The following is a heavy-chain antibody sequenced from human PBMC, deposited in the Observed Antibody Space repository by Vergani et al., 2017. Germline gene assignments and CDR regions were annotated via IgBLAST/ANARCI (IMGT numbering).Heavy chain of an antibody. Sequence: EVQLVESGGGLVQPGRSLRLSCAASGFTFDDYAMHWVRQAPGKGLELVSGISWNSGSIGYADSVKGRFTISRDNAKNSLYLQMNSLRAEDTALYYCARTIAVSPPYYFDYWGQGTLVTVSS. V-gene: IGHV3-9*01. J-gene: IGHJ4*02. CDR2: ISWNSGSI. D-gene: IGHD1-14*01. CDR3: ARTIAVSPPYYFDY. CDR1: GFTFDDYA.